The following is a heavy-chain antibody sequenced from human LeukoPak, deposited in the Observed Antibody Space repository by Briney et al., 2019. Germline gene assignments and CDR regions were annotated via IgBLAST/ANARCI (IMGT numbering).Heavy chain of an antibody. D-gene: IGHD6-13*01. Sequence: SETLSLTCTVSGGSISSHYSSWIRQPPGKGLEWIGYIYYSGSTNYNPSLKSRVTISVDTSKNQFSLKLSSVTAADTAVYYCARGGIASGSSWYYFDYWGQGTLVTVSS. CDR1: GGSISSHY. CDR3: ARGGIASGSSWYYFDY. V-gene: IGHV4-59*11. CDR2: IYYSGST. J-gene: IGHJ4*02.